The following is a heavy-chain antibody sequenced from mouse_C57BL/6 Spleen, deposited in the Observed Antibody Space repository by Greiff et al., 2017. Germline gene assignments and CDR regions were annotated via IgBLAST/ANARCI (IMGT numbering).Heavy chain of an antibody. CDR2: IRSKSNNYAT. CDR1: GFSFNTYA. CDR3: VRQTGWGYFDY. J-gene: IGHJ2*01. V-gene: IGHV10-1*01. Sequence: EVHLVESGGGLVQPKGSLKLSCAASGFSFNTYAMNWVRQAPGKGLEWVARIRSKSNNYATYYADSVKDRFTISRDDSESMLYLQMNNLKTEDTAMYYCVRQTGWGYFDYWGQGTTLTVSS. D-gene: IGHD4-1*01.